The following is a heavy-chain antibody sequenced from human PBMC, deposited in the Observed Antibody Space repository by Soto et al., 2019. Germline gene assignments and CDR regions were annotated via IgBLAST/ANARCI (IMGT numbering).Heavy chain of an antibody. J-gene: IGHJ4*02. CDR3: VKDVRAVAGLTTLYFDY. D-gene: IGHD6-19*01. Sequence: PGGSLRLSCAASGFTLDDYAMHWVRQVPGKGLEWVSGLSWDSGNIDYGDSVKGRFTIPRNNAKNSLYLQMNSLRPEDTAFYYCVKDVRAVAGLTTLYFDYWGQGTLVTVSS. CDR1: GFTLDDYA. V-gene: IGHV3-9*01. CDR2: LSWDSGNI.